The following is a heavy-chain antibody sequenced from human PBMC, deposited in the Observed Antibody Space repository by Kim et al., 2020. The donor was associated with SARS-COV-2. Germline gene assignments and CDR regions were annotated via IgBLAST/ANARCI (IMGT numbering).Heavy chain of an antibody. V-gene: IGHV3-23*01. Sequence: GGSLRLSCAASGFAFSSYAMSWVRQAPGKGLEWVSGISGSGGSTYYADSVRGRFTISRDKSKNTLYLQMNSLRAEDTAVYHCAKDMRLSTVTTFDDWGQGTLVTVSS. CDR2: ISGSGGST. CDR3: AKDMRLSTVTTFDD. J-gene: IGHJ4*02. CDR1: GFAFSSYA. D-gene: IGHD4-17*01.